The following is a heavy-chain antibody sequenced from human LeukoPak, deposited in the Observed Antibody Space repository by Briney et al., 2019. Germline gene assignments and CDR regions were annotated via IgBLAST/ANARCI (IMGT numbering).Heavy chain of an antibody. CDR2: ISGSGGST. CDR1: GFTFSSYA. CDR3: ARAQGRDGYNFPGGIRNHFDY. D-gene: IGHD5-12*01. Sequence: PGGSLRLSCAASGFTFSSYAMSWVRQAPGKGLEWVSAISGSGGSTYYADSVKGRFTISRDNSKNTLYPQMNSLRDEDTAVYYCARAQGRDGYNFPGGIRNHFDYWGQGTLVTVSS. V-gene: IGHV3-23*01. J-gene: IGHJ4*02.